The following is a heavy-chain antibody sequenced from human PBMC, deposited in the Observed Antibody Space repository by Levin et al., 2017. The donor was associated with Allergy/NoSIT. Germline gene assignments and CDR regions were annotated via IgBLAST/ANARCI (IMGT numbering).Heavy chain of an antibody. V-gene: IGHV3-49*03. CDR3: CRGGYYDSSDYYLWAFDS. CDR2: IRRKPKGGTT. CDR1: GLSSDIYA. Sequence: PGGSLRLSCTASGLSSDIYAISWFRQAPGKGLEWVGFIRRKPKGGTTEYAASVKGRFTISRDDSKSIAFLQMNSLKTEDTAVYYCCRGGYYDSSDYYLWAFDSWGQGPWSPSRQ. D-gene: IGHD3-22*01. J-gene: IGHJ4*02.